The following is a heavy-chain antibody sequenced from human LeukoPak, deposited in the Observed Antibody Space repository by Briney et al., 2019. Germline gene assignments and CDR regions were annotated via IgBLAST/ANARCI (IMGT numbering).Heavy chain of an antibody. Sequence: ASVKVSCKASGYTFTSYGISWVRQAPGQGLEWMGWISAYNGNTHYAQKLQDRVTMTTDTSTSTAYMELRSLRADDTAVYYCPRDSPTPYDYWVQGTMVTDSS. CDR2: ISAYNGNT. CDR3: PRDSPTPYDY. CDR1: GYTFTSYG. V-gene: IGHV1-18*01. J-gene: IGHJ4*02.